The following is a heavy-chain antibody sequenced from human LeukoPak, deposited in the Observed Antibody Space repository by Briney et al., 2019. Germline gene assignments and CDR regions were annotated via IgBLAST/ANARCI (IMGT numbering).Heavy chain of an antibody. CDR1: GFTVSSNY. Sequence: GGSLRLSCGASGFTVSSNYMSWVRQAPGKGLEWVSVIYSGGSTYYADSVKGRFTISRDNSKNTLYLQMNSLRAEDTAVYYCARAYCGGDCYPRPYYYYGMDVWGQGTTVTVSS. CDR3: ARAYCGGDCYPRPYYYYGMDV. CDR2: IYSGGST. J-gene: IGHJ6*02. V-gene: IGHV3-66*01. D-gene: IGHD2-21*02.